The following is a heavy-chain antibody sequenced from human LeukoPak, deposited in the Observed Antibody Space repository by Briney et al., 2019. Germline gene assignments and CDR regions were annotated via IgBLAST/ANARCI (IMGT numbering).Heavy chain of an antibody. CDR3: VRGIFDFDY. J-gene: IGHJ4*02. CDR2: INLNVGST. Sequence: ASVKVPCKSSGYSFINYHMHWVRRAPGQGLEWMGIINLNVGSTSYAQRFAGRLTMTRDTSTNTIYMELRSLTSEDTAVYYCVRGIFDFDYWGQGTLVTVSS. V-gene: IGHV1-46*01. CDR1: GYSFINYH. D-gene: IGHD3-3*01.